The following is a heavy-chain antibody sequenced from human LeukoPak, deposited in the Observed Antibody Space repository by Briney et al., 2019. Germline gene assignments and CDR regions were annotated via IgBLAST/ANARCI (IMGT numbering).Heavy chain of an antibody. CDR2: IYSGGTT. D-gene: IGHD5-18*01. J-gene: IGHJ6*02. CDR3: ARGGYAHYYGMDV. CDR1: GFTVSTNY. V-gene: IGHV3-53*01. Sequence: GGSLRLSCAASGFTVSTNYMSWVRQAPGKGLEWVSVIYSGGTTNYADSAKGRFTISRDNSKNTVYLQMNSLRAEDTAVYYCARGGYAHYYGMDVWGQGTMVTVSS.